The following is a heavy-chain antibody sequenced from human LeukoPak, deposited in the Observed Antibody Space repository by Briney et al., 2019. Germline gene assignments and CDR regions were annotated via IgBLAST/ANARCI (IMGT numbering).Heavy chain of an antibody. CDR3: ARVEDTLTGYYTPFDY. Sequence: GGSLRLSCAASGFTFSSYWMHWVRQAPGKGLVWVSRINSDGSSTSYADSVKGRFTISRDNAKNTLYLQMNSLRAEDTAVYYCARVEDTLTGYYTPFDYWGQGTLVTVSS. CDR2: INSDGSST. V-gene: IGHV3-74*01. D-gene: IGHD3-9*01. J-gene: IGHJ4*02. CDR1: GFTFSSYW.